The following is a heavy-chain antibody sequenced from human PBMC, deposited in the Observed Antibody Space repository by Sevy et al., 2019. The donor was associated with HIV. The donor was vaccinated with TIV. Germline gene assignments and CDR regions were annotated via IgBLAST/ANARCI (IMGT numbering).Heavy chain of an antibody. D-gene: IGHD3-10*01. CDR1: GFTFSSYG. Sequence: GGSLRLSCAASGFTFSSYGMHWVRQAPGKGLEWVAVISYDGSNKYYADSVKGRFTISRDNSKNTLYLQMNSLRAEDTAVYYCAKQYGSGSPFDYWGQGTLVTVSS. J-gene: IGHJ4*02. CDR3: AKQYGSGSPFDY. V-gene: IGHV3-30*18. CDR2: ISYDGSNK.